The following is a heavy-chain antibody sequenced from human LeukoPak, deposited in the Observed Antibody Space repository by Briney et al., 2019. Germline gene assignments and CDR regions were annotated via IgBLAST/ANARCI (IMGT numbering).Heavy chain of an antibody. D-gene: IGHD3-9*01. V-gene: IGHV3-73*01. CDR1: GFTFSGSA. Sequence: GGSLRLSCAASGFTFSGSAMHWVRQASGKGLEWVGRIGSKANSYATAYAASVKGRFTISRDDSKNTAYLQMNSLKTEDTAVYYCTRRDFDWLREDWFDPWGQGTLVTVSS. CDR3: TRRDFDWLREDWFDP. CDR2: IGSKANSYAT. J-gene: IGHJ5*02.